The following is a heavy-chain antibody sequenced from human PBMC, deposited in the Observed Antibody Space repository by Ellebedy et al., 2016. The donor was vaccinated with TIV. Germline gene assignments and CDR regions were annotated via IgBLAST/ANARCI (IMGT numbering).Heavy chain of an antibody. V-gene: IGHV1-69*05. D-gene: IGHD6-19*01. CDR2: INPIFGTP. CDR3: ARDTKKTIVAVAAHPGND. CDR1: GGTFSSYA. J-gene: IGHJ4*02. Sequence: SVKVSCXASGGTFSSYAVSWVRQAPGQGLEWIGGINPIFGTPNYAQKFQGRVTMTRDTSTSTVYMELSSLRSEDTAVYYCARDTKKTIVAVAAHPGNDWGQGTLVTVSS.